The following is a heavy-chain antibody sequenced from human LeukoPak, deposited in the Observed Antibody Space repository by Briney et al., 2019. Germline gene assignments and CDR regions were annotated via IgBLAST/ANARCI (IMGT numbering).Heavy chain of an antibody. J-gene: IGHJ4*02. CDR2: INLNSAGT. D-gene: IGHD3-16*01. CDR1: GYTFTDYY. Sequence: ASVKVSCKASGYTFTDYYIHWVRQAPGQGLEWSAWINLNSAGTKYAQKFQGRVTMTRDTSISTAYMELSRLRSDDTAVYYCARFAFGGTSDYWGQGTLVTVSS. V-gene: IGHV1-2*02. CDR3: ARFAFGGTSDY.